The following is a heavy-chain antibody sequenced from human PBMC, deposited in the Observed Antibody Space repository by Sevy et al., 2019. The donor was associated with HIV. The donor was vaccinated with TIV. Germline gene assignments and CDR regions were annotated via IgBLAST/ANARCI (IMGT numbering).Heavy chain of an antibody. D-gene: IGHD3-22*01. Sequence: GESLKISCKGSGYRFTSYWIGWVRQMPGKGLEWMGIIYPGDSETRYSPSFQGQVTISADKSISTAYLQWSSLEASDTAMHYCARRYYDTTGYPWYYIDYWGQGTLVTVSS. CDR2: IYPGDSET. CDR1: GYRFTSYW. V-gene: IGHV5-51*01. J-gene: IGHJ4*02. CDR3: ARRYYDTTGYPWYYIDY.